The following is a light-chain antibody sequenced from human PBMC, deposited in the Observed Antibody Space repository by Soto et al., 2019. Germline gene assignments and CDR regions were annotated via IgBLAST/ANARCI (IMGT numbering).Light chain of an antibody. CDR1: SSNIGAGYD. V-gene: IGLV1-40*01. CDR3: QSYDSSLSAVV. Sequence: QSVLTQPPSVAGAPGQRVTISFTGSSSNIGAGYDVHWYQQLPGTAPKLLIYVNSNRPSGVPDRFSGSKSGTSSSLAITGLQAEDEADYYCQSYDSSLSAVVLGGETKLTVL. CDR2: VNS. J-gene: IGLJ2*01.